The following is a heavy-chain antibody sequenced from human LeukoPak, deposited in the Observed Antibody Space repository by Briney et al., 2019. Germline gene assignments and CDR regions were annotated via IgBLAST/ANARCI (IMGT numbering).Heavy chain of an antibody. D-gene: IGHD3-3*01. Sequence: GGSLRLSCAASGFTFSSCAMSWVGQAPGKGLEWVSAISGSGGSTYYADSAKGRFTISRDNSKNTLYLQVNSLRAEDTAVYYCAKGGTIFGVVIDFDYWGQGTLVTVSS. J-gene: IGHJ4*02. CDR3: AKGGTIFGVVIDFDY. V-gene: IGHV3-23*01. CDR2: ISGSGGST. CDR1: GFTFSSCA.